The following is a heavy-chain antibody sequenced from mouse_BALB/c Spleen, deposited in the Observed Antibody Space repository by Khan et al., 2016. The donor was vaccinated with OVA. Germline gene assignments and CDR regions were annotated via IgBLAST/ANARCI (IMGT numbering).Heavy chain of an antibody. J-gene: IGHJ2*01. Sequence: EVQLQESGGGLVQPGGSMKLSCVASGFTFNNYWMNWVGQSPEKGLAWVAEISLKSDDYVTHYAESVKGRFTIPRYDSKSSVYLKMNNLRAKDTVIYYCWIMLGGQGTTLTVSS. V-gene: IGHV6-6*02. CDR2: ISLKSDDYVT. D-gene: IGHD3-3*01. CDR1: GFTFNNYW. CDR3: WIML.